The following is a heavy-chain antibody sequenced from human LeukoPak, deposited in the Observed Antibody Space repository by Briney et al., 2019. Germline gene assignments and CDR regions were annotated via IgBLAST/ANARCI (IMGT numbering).Heavy chain of an antibody. V-gene: IGHV3-30-3*01. CDR3: ARGPPPRDRTNGVCYPFDY. CDR1: GFTFSTYA. D-gene: IGHD2-8*01. Sequence: PGRSLRLSCAASGFTFSTYAMHWVRQAPGKGLEWVAVISYDGNNKYYADSVKGRFTISRDNSKNTLYLQMNSLRAEDTAVYYCARGPPPRDRTNGVCYPFDYWGQGTLVTVSS. CDR2: ISYDGNNK. J-gene: IGHJ4*02.